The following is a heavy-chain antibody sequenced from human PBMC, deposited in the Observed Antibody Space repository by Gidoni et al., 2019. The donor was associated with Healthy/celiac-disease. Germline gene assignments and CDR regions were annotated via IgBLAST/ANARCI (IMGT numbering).Heavy chain of an antibody. J-gene: IGHJ3*02. CDR3: ARPPFPLHSYGNVDPDAFDI. CDR1: GFTFSSYG. CDR2: IWYDVSNK. V-gene: IGHV3-33*01. Sequence: QVQLAEPGGGVVQPGRTLRLSCAASGFTFSSYGIYWVRQAPGKGLEWVAVIWYDVSNKYYADSVKGRFTISRDNSKHTMYLQMNSLRAEDTAVYYCARPPFPLHSYGNVDPDAFDIWGQGTMVTVSS. D-gene: IGHD5-18*01.